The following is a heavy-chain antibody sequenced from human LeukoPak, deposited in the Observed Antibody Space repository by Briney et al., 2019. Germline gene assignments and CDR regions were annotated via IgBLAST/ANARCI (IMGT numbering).Heavy chain of an antibody. CDR3: AREPTYGSGSYHDY. Sequence: PGGSLRPSCAASGFTFSSYSMNWVRQAPGKGLEWVSSISSSSYIYYADSVKGRFTISRDNAKNSLYLQMNSLRAEDTAVYYCAREPTYGSGSYHDYWGQGTLVTVSS. D-gene: IGHD3-10*01. J-gene: IGHJ4*02. CDR1: GFTFSSYS. CDR2: ISSSSYI. V-gene: IGHV3-21*01.